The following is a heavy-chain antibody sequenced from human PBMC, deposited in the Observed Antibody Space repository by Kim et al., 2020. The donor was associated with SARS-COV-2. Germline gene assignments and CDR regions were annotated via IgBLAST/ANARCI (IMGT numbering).Heavy chain of an antibody. CDR3: AKDLLYVPGRGYFDS. D-gene: IGHD3-10*01. J-gene: IGHJ4*02. Sequence: AAAVRAGLTISRENSKNTLYLQMNSLRVEDTAVYYCAKDLLYVPGRGYFDSWGQGVLVTVSS. V-gene: IGHV3-23*01.